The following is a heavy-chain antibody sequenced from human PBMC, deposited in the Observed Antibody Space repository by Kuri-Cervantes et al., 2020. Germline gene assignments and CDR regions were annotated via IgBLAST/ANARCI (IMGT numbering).Heavy chain of an antibody. D-gene: IGHD3-22*01. CDR3: AISHYYDSSGYLAYAFDI. CDR2: ISWHSVTI. V-gene: IGHV3-9*01. Sequence: GGSLRLSCAASGFTFDDYAMHWVRQAPGKGLEWVSGISWHSVTIGYADAVRGRFTISRDNAKNSLYLQMNSLRAEDTAVYYCAISHYYDSSGYLAYAFDIWGQGTMVTVSS. J-gene: IGHJ3*02. CDR1: GFTFDDYA.